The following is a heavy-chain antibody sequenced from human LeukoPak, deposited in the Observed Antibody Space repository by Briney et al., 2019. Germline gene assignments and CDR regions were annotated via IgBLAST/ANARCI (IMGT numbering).Heavy chain of an antibody. V-gene: IGHV4-4*07. CDR3: VRDLSRGPGNYYYYYYMDV. D-gene: IGHD2/OR15-2a*01. CDR1: GGSFSIYY. J-gene: IGHJ6*03. CDR2: IYTSGST. Sequence: KPSETLSLTCTVSGGSFSIYYWSWIRQPAGKGLEWIGRIYTSGSTNYNPSLKSRVTISVDTSKNQFSLKLSSVTAADTAVYYCVRDLSRGPGNYYYYYYMDVWGKGTTVTISS.